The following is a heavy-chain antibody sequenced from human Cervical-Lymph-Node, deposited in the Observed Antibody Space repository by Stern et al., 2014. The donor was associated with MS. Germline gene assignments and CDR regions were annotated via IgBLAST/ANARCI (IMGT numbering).Heavy chain of an antibody. J-gene: IGHJ4*02. CDR2: TYYRSKWNY. V-gene: IGHV6-1*01. CDR3: ARGASSVFDY. CDR1: GDSISSDSAA. Sequence: QVQLMQSGPGLVKPSQTLSLTCAISGDSISSDSAAWTWIRQSPSRGLEWLGRTYYRSKWNYDYAVSLRGRITINPDTSKNQFSLQLNSVTPEDTAVYFCARGASSVFDYWGQGMLVTVSS. D-gene: IGHD6-19*01.